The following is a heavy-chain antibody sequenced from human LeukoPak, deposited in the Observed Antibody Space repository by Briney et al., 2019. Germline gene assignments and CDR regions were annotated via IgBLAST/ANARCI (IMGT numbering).Heavy chain of an antibody. J-gene: IGHJ4*02. CDR3: ARDLISMVGADFDY. CDR2: VSSSSSYI. Sequence: GGSLRLSCAASGFTFSSYSMNWVRQAPGKGLEWVSSVSSSSSYIYYADSVEGRFTISRDNAKNSLYLQMNSLRAEDTAVYYCARDLISMVGADFDYWGQGTLVTVSS. D-gene: IGHD2-15*01. CDR1: GFTFSSYS. V-gene: IGHV3-21*01.